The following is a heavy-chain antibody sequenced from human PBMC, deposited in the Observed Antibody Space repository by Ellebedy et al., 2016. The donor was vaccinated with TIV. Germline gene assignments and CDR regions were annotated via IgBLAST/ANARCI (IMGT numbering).Heavy chain of an antibody. J-gene: IGHJ6*02. Sequence: GESLKISCTVSGFIFSDNWISWVRRAPGKGLEWVANMKPDGSEIYYVDSVKGRFTISRDNSKNTLYLQMNSLSAEDTAIYYCAKREAAAGRSDYYGVDVWGQGTTVTVSS. CDR3: AKREAAAGRSDYYGVDV. V-gene: IGHV3-7*03. CDR1: GFIFSDNW. CDR2: MKPDGSEI. D-gene: IGHD6-13*01.